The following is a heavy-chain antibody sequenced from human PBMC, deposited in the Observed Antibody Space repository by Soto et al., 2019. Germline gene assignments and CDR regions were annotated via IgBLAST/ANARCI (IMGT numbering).Heavy chain of an antibody. Sequence: SETLSLTCTVSGGSISSSNYYWGWIRQPPGKGLEWIGSIYYSGSTYYNPSLKSRVTISVDTSKNQFSLKLSSVTAADTAVYYCARQASGYYYGWFDPWGQGTLVTVSS. CDR1: GGSISSSNYY. CDR3: ARQASGYYYGWFDP. V-gene: IGHV4-39*01. J-gene: IGHJ5*02. D-gene: IGHD3-22*01. CDR2: IYYSGST.